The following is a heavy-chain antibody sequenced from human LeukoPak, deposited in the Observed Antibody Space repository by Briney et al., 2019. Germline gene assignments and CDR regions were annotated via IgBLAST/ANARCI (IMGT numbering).Heavy chain of an antibody. D-gene: IGHD3-10*01. V-gene: IGHV1-69*04. J-gene: IGHJ6*02. CDR2: IIPILGIA. CDR3: ARWVDSGTAGYYGMDV. CDR1: GGTFSSYA. Sequence: ASVKVSCKASGGTFSSYAISWVRQAPGQGLEWMGGIIPILGIANYAQKFQGRVTITADKSTSTAYMELSSLRSEDTAVYYCARWVDSGTAGYYGMDVWGQGTTVTVSS.